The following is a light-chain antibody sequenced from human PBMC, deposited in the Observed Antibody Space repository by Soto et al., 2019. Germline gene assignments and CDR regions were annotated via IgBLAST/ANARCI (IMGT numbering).Light chain of an antibody. CDR1: SSDVGHYNF. J-gene: IGLJ2*01. V-gene: IGLV2-14*03. CDR2: DVT. CDR3: SSFTISRNTVI. Sequence: QSALTQPASVSGSPGQSITISCTGTSSDVGHYNFVSWYQQHPGTAPKLMIYDVTSRPSGVSNRFSGSKSGNTASLTISGLQAEDEADYYCSSFTISRNTVIFGGGTKLTVL.